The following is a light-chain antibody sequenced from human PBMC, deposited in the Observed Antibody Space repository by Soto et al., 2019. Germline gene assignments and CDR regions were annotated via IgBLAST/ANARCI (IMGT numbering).Light chain of an antibody. CDR1: QSVGISY. CDR3: QHYGSSRIT. CDR2: GAS. V-gene: IGKV3-20*01. J-gene: IGKJ4*01. Sequence: EIVLTQSPGTLSLSPGEKATLSCRASQSVGISYLAWYQQKPGQAPRLLIYGASTRATGIPDRFSGSGSGTDFTLTISRLEPADFAVYYCQHYGSSRITFGGGTKVEIK.